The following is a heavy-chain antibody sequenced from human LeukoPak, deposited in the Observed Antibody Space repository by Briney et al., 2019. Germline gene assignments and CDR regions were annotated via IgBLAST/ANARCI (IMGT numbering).Heavy chain of an antibody. CDR1: KFTFSDYY. CDR2: ISNSAGTI. D-gene: IGHD6-13*01. Sequence: NAGGSLRLSCAASKFTFSDYYMSWFRQAPGKGPEWISYISNSAGTIYYAGSVKGRFTISRDNAKNSLYLQMNSLRAEDTAVYYCASAGYSSSFYDYWGQGTLVTVSS. J-gene: IGHJ4*02. CDR3: ASAGYSSSFYDY. V-gene: IGHV3-11*04.